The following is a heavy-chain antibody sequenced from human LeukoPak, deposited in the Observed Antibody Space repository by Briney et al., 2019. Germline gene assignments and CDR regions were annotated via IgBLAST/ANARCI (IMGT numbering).Heavy chain of an antibody. J-gene: IGHJ4*02. CDR1: GFTFSSYA. Sequence: PGGSLRLSCAASGFTFSSYAMSWVRQAPGKGLEWVSAISGSGGSTYYADSVKGRFTISRDNSKNTLYLQMHSLRAEDTAVYYCVKGATWIQLWLLKSYFDYWGQGTLVTVSS. D-gene: IGHD5-18*01. V-gene: IGHV3-23*01. CDR3: VKGATWIQLWLLKSYFDY. CDR2: ISGSGGST.